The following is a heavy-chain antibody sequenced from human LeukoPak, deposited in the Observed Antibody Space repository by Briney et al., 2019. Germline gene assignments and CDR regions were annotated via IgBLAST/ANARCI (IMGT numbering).Heavy chain of an antibody. CDR1: GGSISSGDYY. CDR2: IYYSGST. CDR3: ARARRTAVARTNLTSFSYYYTDV. J-gene: IGHJ6*03. Sequence: PSETLSLTCTVSGGSISSGDYYWSWIRQPPGKGLEWIGYIYYSGSTYYNPSLKSRVTISVDTSKNQFSLKWSSVTRAGTDVYSCARARRTAVARTNLTSFSYYYTDVWGNGTPVTVSS. V-gene: IGHV4-30-4*08. D-gene: IGHD6-19*01.